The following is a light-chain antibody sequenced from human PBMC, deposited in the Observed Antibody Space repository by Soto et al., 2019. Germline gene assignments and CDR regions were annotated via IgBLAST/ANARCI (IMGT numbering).Light chain of an antibody. Sequence: EVVLTQSPGTLSLSPGERATLFCRASQSLSSNYLALYQQKPGQAPRLLIYGASSRATGIPDRFSGSGSGTDFTLTIRRLEPEDFAVYYCQQYGSSYPWTFGQGTKVDIK. CDR2: GAS. V-gene: IGKV3-20*01. CDR1: QSLSSNY. CDR3: QQYGSSYPWT. J-gene: IGKJ1*01.